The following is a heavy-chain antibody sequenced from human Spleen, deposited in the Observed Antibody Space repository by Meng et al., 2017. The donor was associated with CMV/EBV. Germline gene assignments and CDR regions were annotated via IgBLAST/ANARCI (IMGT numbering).Heavy chain of an antibody. CDR1: FPKPA. D-gene: IGHD6-13*01. J-gene: IGHJ5*02. CDR2: INMNTGSP. CDR3: AREVVGSTWGGGTGRWLDP. Sequence: FPKPALNWGRQAPGQGLELMGRINMNTGSPTYAQDFTGRFVFSLDTSVNTTYLQISSLKAEDTAVYYCAREVVGSTWGGGTGRWLDPWGQGTLVTVSS. V-gene: IGHV7-4-1*02.